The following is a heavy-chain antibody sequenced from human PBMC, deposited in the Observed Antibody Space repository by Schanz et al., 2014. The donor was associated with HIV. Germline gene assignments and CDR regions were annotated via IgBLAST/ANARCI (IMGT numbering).Heavy chain of an antibody. CDR2: IWYDATNE. V-gene: IGHV3-33*08. Sequence: QVQLVESGGGVVQPGRSLRLSCAASGFTFSSYGMHWVRQAPGKGLEWVAVIWYDATNEYYADSVKGRFTISRDNSKNTLYLQMNSLRVEDTAVYYCAREIDSSSWSFAGYYYGMDVWGRGTTVTVSS. CDR3: AREIDSSSWSFAGYYYGMDV. CDR1: GFTFSSYG. J-gene: IGHJ6*02. D-gene: IGHD6-13*01.